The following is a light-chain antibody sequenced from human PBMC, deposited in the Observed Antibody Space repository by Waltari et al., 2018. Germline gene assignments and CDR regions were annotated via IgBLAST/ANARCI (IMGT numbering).Light chain of an antibody. Sequence: EIVMTQTPLSLSVTPGQPASISCKSSLSLLDSNGKSYLSWYLQRAGQSPQLLIYEASSRFSGVPDRFSGSGSGTDFTLKISRVEAEDVGVYYCMQGKNLRDFGQGTKVEI. CDR2: EAS. CDR3: MQGKNLRD. J-gene: IGKJ1*01. CDR1: LSLLDSNGKSY. V-gene: IGKV2-29*03.